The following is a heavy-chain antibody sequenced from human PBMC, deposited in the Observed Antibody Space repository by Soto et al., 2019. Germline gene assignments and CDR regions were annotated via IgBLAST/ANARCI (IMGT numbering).Heavy chain of an antibody. Sequence: GGSLRLSCAASGFTFSSYAMSWVRQAPGKGLEWVSTISGSGGSTYYADSVKGRFTISRDNSKNTLYLQMNSLRAEDTAVYYCAKDLSGLAVATIFYWGQGTLVTVSS. V-gene: IGHV3-23*01. CDR2: ISGSGGST. J-gene: IGHJ4*02. CDR1: GFTFSSYA. D-gene: IGHD5-12*01. CDR3: AKDLSGLAVATIFY.